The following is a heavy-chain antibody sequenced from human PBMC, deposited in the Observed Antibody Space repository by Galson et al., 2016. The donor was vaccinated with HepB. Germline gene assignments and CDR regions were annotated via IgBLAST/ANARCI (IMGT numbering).Heavy chain of an antibody. Sequence: SLRLSCAASGFIFSVYNMNWARQAPGKGLGWIAWITSSSDTMYYADSVKGRFTISRDNAKNSLYLEMNSQRDEDTAVYYCARDDYFRLGYWGQGTLVTVSS. CDR3: ARDDYFRLGY. J-gene: IGHJ4*02. V-gene: IGHV3-48*02. CDR2: ITSSSDTM. CDR1: GFIFSVYN. D-gene: IGHD3-16*01.